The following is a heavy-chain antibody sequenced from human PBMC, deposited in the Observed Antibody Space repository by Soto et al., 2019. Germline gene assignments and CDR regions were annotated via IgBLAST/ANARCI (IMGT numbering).Heavy chain of an antibody. CDR3: ARYPVTAVTQVGFAY. CDR1: GYTFTSYG. J-gene: IGHJ4*02. D-gene: IGHD4-17*01. CDR2: ISAYNGNT. V-gene: IGHV1-18*01. Sequence: QVPLVQSGAEVKKPGASVKVSCKASGYTFTSYGISWVRQAPGQGLEWMGWISAYNGNTNYAQKLQGRVTMTTDTSTSIAYMELRSMRSADTTVYYCARYPVTAVTQVGFAYWGQGTLVTVSS.